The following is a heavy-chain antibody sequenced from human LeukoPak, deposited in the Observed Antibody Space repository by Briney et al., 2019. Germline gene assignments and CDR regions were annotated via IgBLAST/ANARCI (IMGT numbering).Heavy chain of an antibody. Sequence: GRSLRLSCAASGFTFDDYAMHWVRQAPGKGLEWVSGISWNSGSIGYADSVKGRFTISRDNAKNSLYLQMNSLRAEDTALYYCAKDSDSSGSSTSPFDYWGQGTLSPSPQ. CDR1: GFTFDDYA. V-gene: IGHV3-9*01. CDR3: AKDSDSSGSSTSPFDY. D-gene: IGHD3-22*01. CDR2: ISWNSGSI. J-gene: IGHJ4*02.